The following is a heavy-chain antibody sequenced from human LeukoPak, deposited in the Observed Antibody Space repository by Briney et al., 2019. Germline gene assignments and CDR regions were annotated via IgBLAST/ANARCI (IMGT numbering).Heavy chain of an antibody. Sequence: GGSLRLSCAASGFTFSSYSMNWVRQAPGKGLEWVSSISSSSSYIYYADSVKGRFTISRDNSKNTLYLQMNSLRAEDTAVYYCAKEVLSVDGRNWYFDLWGRGTLVTVSS. D-gene: IGHD3-10*01. CDR2: ISSSSSYI. CDR1: GFTFSSYS. CDR3: AKEVLSVDGRNWYFDL. V-gene: IGHV3-21*01. J-gene: IGHJ2*01.